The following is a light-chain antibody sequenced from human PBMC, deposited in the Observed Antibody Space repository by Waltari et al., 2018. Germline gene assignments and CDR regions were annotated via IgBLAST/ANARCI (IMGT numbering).Light chain of an antibody. CDR3: AAWDDSLNVWV. Sequence: QSMLTQPPSASGTPGQTVTVSCSGGSSNIGPNTVNWYRQFPGTAPKLLIYANTQRPSGVPDRFSGSKSGASASLDIGGLESGDEAQYFCAAWDDSLNVWVFGGGTKVTVL. V-gene: IGLV1-44*01. CDR2: ANT. CDR1: SSNIGPNT. J-gene: IGLJ3*02.